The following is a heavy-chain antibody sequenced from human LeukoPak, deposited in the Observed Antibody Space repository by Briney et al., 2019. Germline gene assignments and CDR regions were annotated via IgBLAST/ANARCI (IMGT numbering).Heavy chain of an antibody. CDR3: ARASSRYDSSDLDI. V-gene: IGHV4-31*03. J-gene: IGHJ3*02. Sequence: SETLSLTCTVSGGSINNGGYYWSWIRQHPGKGLEWIGYIYYSGSSYYNPSLRSRVTISVDTSKNHFSLKLSSVTAADTAVYYCARASSRYDSSDLDIWGQGTMVTVSS. CDR1: GGSINNGGYY. D-gene: IGHD3-22*01. CDR2: IYYSGSS.